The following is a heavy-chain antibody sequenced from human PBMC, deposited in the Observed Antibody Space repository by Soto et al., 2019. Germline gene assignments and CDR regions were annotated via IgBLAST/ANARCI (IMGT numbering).Heavy chain of an antibody. CDR3: AKDLNGIVVVPAAIGSWFDP. J-gene: IGHJ5*02. CDR1: GFTFSSYA. CDR2: ISGSGGST. Sequence: QPGGSLRLSCAASGFTFSSYAMSWVRQAPGKGLEWVSAISGSGGSTYYADSVKGRFTISRDNSKNTLYLQMNSLRAEDTAVYYCAKDLNGIVVVPAAIGSWFDPWGQGTLVTVSS. D-gene: IGHD2-2*01. V-gene: IGHV3-23*01.